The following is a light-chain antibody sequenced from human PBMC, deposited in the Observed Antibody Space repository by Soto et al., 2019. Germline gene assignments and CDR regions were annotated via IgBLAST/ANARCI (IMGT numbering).Light chain of an antibody. CDR2: GAS. CDR1: QSVSSN. CDR3: RKYNKLQYT. V-gene: IGKV3-15*01. J-gene: IGKJ2*01. Sequence: EIVMTQSPDTLSVSPGERATLSCRASQSVSSNLAWSQQKPGQAPSPLIFGASTRATGIPARFSGSGSGTEFSLTISSLQSEDFAVYHCRKYNKLQYTFGQGTTLEIK.